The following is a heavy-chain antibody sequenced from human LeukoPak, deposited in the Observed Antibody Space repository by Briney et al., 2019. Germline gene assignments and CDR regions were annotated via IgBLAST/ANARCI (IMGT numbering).Heavy chain of an antibody. CDR3: ARDSLELDYYCYYYYMDV. V-gene: IGHV4-4*07. CDR2: VYTSGST. J-gene: IGHJ6*03. CDR1: GGSISSYY. D-gene: IGHD4-11*01. Sequence: PSETLSLTCSVSGGSISSYYWSWIRQPAGRGLEWIGRVYTSGSTNYNPSLKSRVTMSVDTSKNQFSLKLSSVTAADTAVYYCARDSLELDYYCYYYYMDVWGKGTAVTVSS.